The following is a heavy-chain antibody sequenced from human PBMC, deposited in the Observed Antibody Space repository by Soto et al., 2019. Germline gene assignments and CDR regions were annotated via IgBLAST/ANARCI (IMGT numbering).Heavy chain of an antibody. J-gene: IGHJ5*02. V-gene: IGHV1-3*01. CDR2: INAGNGNT. D-gene: IGHD3-3*01. CDR3: ARDATLHFDFWKKWNWFDL. Sequence: ASVKVSCKASGYTFTKYTIHWVRQAPGQRLEWMGWINAGNGNTEYSQKFQGRVTITRDTSASTAYMELSSLRSEDSGVYYCARDATLHFDFWKKWNWFDLWGQGTLVTVSS. CDR1: GYTFTKYT.